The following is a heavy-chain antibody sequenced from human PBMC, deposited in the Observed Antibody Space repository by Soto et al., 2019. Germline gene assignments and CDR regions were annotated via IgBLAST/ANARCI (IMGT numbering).Heavy chain of an antibody. CDR1: GYTFTGYY. CDR2: INPNSGGT. Sequence: ASVKVSCKASGYTFTGYYMHWVRQAPGQGLEWMGWINPNSGGTNYAQKFQGWVTMTRDTSISTAYMELSRLRSDDTAAYYCAREDGDFNFDYWGQGTLVTVSS. CDR3: AREDGDFNFDY. J-gene: IGHJ4*02. V-gene: IGHV1-2*04. D-gene: IGHD3-10*01.